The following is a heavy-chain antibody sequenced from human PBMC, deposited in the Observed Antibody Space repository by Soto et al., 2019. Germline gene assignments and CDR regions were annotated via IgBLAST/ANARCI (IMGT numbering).Heavy chain of an antibody. J-gene: IGHJ5*01. Sequence: SVKVSCKAYGGTFSSYSISWVRQAPGQGLEWMGGIIPIFGSTNYAQNFQGRVTITADESTNTAYMELSSLRYDDTAVFYCARAGRAAADSWFDSWGQGTLVTVSS. V-gene: IGHV1-69*13. D-gene: IGHD6-13*01. CDR3: ARAGRAAADSWFDS. CDR1: GGTFSSYS. CDR2: IIPIFGST.